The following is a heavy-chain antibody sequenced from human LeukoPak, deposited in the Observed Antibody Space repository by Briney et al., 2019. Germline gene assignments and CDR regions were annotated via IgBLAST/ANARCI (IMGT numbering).Heavy chain of an antibody. Sequence: ASVKVSCKASGYTFTGYYMHWVRQAPGQGLEWMGWINSNSGYTKYAQKFQGRVTMTRETSISTAYMELNRLGSDDTAVYYCARDLECTDYCDTSTCYNFDYWGQGTLVTVSS. J-gene: IGHJ4*02. CDR3: ARDLECTDYCDTSTCYNFDY. CDR2: INSNSGYT. CDR1: GYTFTGYY. V-gene: IGHV1-2*02. D-gene: IGHD2-2*02.